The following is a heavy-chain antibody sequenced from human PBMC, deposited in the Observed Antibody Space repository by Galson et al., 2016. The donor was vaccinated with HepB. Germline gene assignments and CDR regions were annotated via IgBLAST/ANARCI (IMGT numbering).Heavy chain of an antibody. CDR3: ATWGGVMGSTWFSGPFDF. CDR2: IIPIFGPA. CDR1: GGTFSNSA. J-gene: IGHJ4*02. D-gene: IGHD1-26*01. Sequence: SVKVSCKASGGTFSNSAISWVRQAPRQGPEWMGTIIPIFGPAKYAQKFQGRVTITADESTSTAYMEVSSLTSDDPAVYYCATWGGVMGSTWFSGPFDFWGQGTLVTVSS. V-gene: IGHV1-69*13.